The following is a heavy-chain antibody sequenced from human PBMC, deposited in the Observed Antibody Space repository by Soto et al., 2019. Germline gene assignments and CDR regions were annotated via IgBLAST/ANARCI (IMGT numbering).Heavy chain of an antibody. CDR3: ARVPGGYLPFDY. V-gene: IGHV1-3*01. Sequence: ASVKGSCKASGYTFTSDAMDWVRQAPGQRLEWMGWINAGNGNTKYSQKFQGRVTITRDTSASTAYMELSSLRSEDTAVYYCARVPGGYLPFDYWGQGTLVTVSS. J-gene: IGHJ4*02. CDR1: GYTFTSDA. D-gene: IGHD3-22*01. CDR2: INAGNGNT.